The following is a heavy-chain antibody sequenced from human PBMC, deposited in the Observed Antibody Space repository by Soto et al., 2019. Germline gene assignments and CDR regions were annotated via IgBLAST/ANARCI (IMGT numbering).Heavy chain of an antibody. Sequence: PSETLSLTCTVSGGSISSYYWSWIRQPPGKGLEWIGYIYYSGSTNYNPSLKSRVTISVDTSKNQFSLKLTSVTAADTAVYYCARQGVAGTWDYYYYGMDVWGQGTTVTAP. D-gene: IGHD6-19*01. J-gene: IGHJ6*02. V-gene: IGHV4-59*08. CDR2: IYYSGST. CDR3: ARQGVAGTWDYYYYGMDV. CDR1: GGSISSYY.